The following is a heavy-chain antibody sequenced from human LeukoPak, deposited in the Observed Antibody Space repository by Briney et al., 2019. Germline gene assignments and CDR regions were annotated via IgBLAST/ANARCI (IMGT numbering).Heavy chain of an antibody. D-gene: IGHD3-3*01. CDR3: ARVVYYDFWSGYSNFDY. J-gene: IGHJ4*02. CDR1: GGSISSGGYY. CDR2: IYYSGST. Sequence: SSETLSLTCTVSGGSISSGGYYWSWIRQHPGKGLEWIGYIYYSGSTYYNPSLKSRDTISVDTSKNQFSLKLSSVTAADTAVYYCARVVYYDFWSGYSNFDYWGQGTLVTVSS. V-gene: IGHV4-31*03.